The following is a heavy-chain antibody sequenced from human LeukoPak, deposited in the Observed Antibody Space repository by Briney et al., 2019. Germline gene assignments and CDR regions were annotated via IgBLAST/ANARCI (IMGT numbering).Heavy chain of an antibody. CDR3: ARTVPAAYNWFDP. CDR2: IYYSGST. CDR1: GGSISSSSYY. Sequence: SETLSLTCTVSGGSISSSSYYWGWIRQPPGKGVEWIGSIYYSGSTYYNPSLKSRVTISVDTSKNQFSLKLSSVTAADTAVYYCARTVPAAYNWFDPWGQGTLVTVSS. D-gene: IGHD2-2*01. J-gene: IGHJ5*02. V-gene: IGHV4-39*07.